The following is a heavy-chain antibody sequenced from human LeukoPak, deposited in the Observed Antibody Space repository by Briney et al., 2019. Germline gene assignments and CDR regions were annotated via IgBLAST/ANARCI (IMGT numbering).Heavy chain of an antibody. CDR3: ARGDTAMAYFDY. Sequence: PGGSLRLSCAASGFTFSSYWMHWVRQAPGKGLVWVSRINSDGSSTSYADSVKGRFTISRDNAKNTLCLQMNSLRAEDTAVYYCARGDTAMAYFDYWGQGTLVTVSS. V-gene: IGHV3-74*01. J-gene: IGHJ4*02. D-gene: IGHD5-18*01. CDR1: GFTFSSYW. CDR2: INSDGSST.